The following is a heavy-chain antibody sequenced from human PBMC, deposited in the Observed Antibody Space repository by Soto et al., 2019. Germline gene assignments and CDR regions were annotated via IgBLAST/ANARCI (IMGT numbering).Heavy chain of an antibody. CDR1: GGSISSGDYY. CDR3: ARDRRFTAAAGSYYYYGMDV. Sequence: SETLSLTCTVSGGSISSGDYYWSWIRQPPGKGLEWIGYIYYSGSTYYNPSLKSRVTISVDTSKNQFSLKLSSVTAADTAVYYCARDRRFTAAAGSYYYYGMDVWGQGTTVTVSS. V-gene: IGHV4-30-4*01. CDR2: IYYSGST. D-gene: IGHD6-13*01. J-gene: IGHJ6*02.